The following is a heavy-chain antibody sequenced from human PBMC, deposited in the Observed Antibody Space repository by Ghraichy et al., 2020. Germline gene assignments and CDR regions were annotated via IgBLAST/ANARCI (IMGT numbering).Heavy chain of an antibody. CDR3: ARGINWFDP. V-gene: IGHV1-18*01. CDR2: INTKSGNT. D-gene: IGHD3-10*01. CDR1: GYTFLPYG. J-gene: IGHJ5*02. Sequence: ASVKVSCKTSGYTFLPYGITWVRQAPGQGLEWMGWINTKSGNTQFARKFQGRVIMTADTSTSTAYMELRSHRSDDTAVYYCARGINWFDPWGHGTTVTVSS.